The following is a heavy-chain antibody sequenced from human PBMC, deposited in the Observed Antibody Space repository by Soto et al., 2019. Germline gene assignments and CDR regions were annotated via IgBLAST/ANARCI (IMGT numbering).Heavy chain of an antibody. CDR2: ISGNGGST. Sequence: GGSLRLSCAASGFTFSSYAMSWVRQAPGKGLEWVSAISGNGGSTYYADSVKGRITISRDNSKNTLYLQKNSLRAEDTAVYYCAKDDTYYDILTGYYAPYYYYGMDVWGQGTTVTVSS. CDR1: GFTFSSYA. CDR3: AKDDTYYDILTGYYAPYYYYGMDV. J-gene: IGHJ6*02. D-gene: IGHD3-9*01. V-gene: IGHV3-23*01.